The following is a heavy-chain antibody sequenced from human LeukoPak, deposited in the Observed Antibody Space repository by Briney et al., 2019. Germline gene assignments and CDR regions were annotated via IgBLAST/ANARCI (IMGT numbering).Heavy chain of an antibody. J-gene: IGHJ4*02. CDR3: AKLGITGTTFYDY. V-gene: IGHV3-33*06. CDR1: GFTFSSYG. D-gene: IGHD1-20*01. CDR2: IWYDGSNK. Sequence: GRSLRLSCAASGFTFSSYGMHWVRQAPGKGLEWVAVIWYDGSNKYYADSVKGRFTISRDNSKNTLYLQMNSLRAEDTAVYYCAKLGITGTTFYDYWGQGTLVTVSS.